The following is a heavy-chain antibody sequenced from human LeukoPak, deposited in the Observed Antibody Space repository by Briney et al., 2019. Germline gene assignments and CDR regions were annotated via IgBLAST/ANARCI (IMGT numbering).Heavy chain of an antibody. D-gene: IGHD3-10*01. J-gene: IGHJ4*02. CDR1: GGSISSYY. Sequence: PSETLCLTCTVSGGSISSYYWSWIRQPPGKGLEWIGYIYYSGSTNYNPSLKSRVTISVDTSKNQFSLKLSSVTAADTAVYYCAREIWFGEGYFDYWGQGTLVTVSS. V-gene: IGHV4-59*01. CDR2: IYYSGST. CDR3: AREIWFGEGYFDY.